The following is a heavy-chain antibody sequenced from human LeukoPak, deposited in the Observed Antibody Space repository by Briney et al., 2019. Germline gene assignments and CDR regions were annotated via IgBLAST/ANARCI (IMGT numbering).Heavy chain of an antibody. J-gene: IGHJ4*02. CDR1: GGSIGSGTYY. CDR3: ARLKGYSSGWYPSYYFDY. CDR2: IDYSGSA. D-gene: IGHD6-19*01. Sequence: SETLSLTCTVSGGSIGSGTYYWGWIRQPPGKGLEWIGSIDYSGSAYYNPSLKSRVTISVDTSKNQFSLKLNSVTAADTAVYYCARLKGYSSGWYPSYYFDYWGQGTLVTVSS. V-gene: IGHV4-39*01.